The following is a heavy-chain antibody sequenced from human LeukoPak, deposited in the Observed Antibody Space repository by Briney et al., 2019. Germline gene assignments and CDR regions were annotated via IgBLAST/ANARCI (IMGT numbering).Heavy chain of an antibody. CDR2: ISHSGTT. J-gene: IGHJ4*02. Sequence: SETLSLTCTVSGYSISIGYYSGWIRQPPGKGLEWIGSISHSGTTYYNPSLKSRVTISLDTSKNQFSLKLSSVTAADKAVYYCARDLGSGGNSDYWGQGTLVTVSS. CDR1: GYSISIGYY. CDR3: ARDLGSGGNSDY. D-gene: IGHD4-23*01. V-gene: IGHV4-38-2*02.